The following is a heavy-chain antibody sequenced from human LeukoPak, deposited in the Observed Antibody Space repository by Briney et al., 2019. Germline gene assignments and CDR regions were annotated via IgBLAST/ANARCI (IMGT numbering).Heavy chain of an antibody. Sequence: GGSLRLSCAASGFTFSRYEMNWVRQAPGKGLEWASYISGSGTTIYYADSVKGRFTISGDNAKNSLYLQMNSLRAEDTAVYYCAELGITMIGGVWGKGTTVTISS. CDR2: ISGSGTTI. V-gene: IGHV3-48*03. D-gene: IGHD3-10*02. CDR1: GFTFSRYE. J-gene: IGHJ6*04. CDR3: AELGITMIGGV.